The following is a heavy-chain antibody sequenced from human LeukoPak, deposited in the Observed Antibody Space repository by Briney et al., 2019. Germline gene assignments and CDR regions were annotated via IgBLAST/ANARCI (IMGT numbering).Heavy chain of an antibody. J-gene: IGHJ4*02. V-gene: IGHV3-64*01. CDR1: GFTFSSYA. CDR2: ISSNGGST. CDR3: ARDLYRIVVVPHYFDY. Sequence: AGGSLRLSCAASGFTFSSYAMHWVRQAPGKGLEYVSAISSNGGSTYYANSVKGRFTISRDNSKNTLYLQMGSLRAEDMAVYYCARDLYRIVVVPHYFDYWGQGTLVTVSS. D-gene: IGHD3-22*01.